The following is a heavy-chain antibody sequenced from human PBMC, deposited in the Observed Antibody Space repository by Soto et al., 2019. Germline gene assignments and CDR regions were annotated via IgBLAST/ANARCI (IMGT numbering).Heavy chain of an antibody. CDR3: ARGQIQSDFDY. J-gene: IGHJ4*02. D-gene: IGHD3-3*01. Sequence: ASVKVSCKASGYTFTSYGLNWVRQAPGQGLEWMGWITAYNDNTNYAQKVQGRAILTINTSTTTGYMELRILRSDDTAVYYCARGQIQSDFDYWGQGTLVTVSS. CDR2: ITAYNDNT. V-gene: IGHV1-18*04. CDR1: GYTFTSYG.